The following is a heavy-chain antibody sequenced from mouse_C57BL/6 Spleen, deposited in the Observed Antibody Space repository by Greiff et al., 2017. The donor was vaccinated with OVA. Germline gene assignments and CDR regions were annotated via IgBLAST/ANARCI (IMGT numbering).Heavy chain of an antibody. V-gene: IGHV5-9-1*02. CDR1: GFTFSSYA. D-gene: IGHD2-4*01. Sequence: EVQVVESGEGLVKPGGSLKLSCAASGFTFSSYAMSWVRQTPEKRLEWVAYISSGGDYIYYADTVKGRFTISRDNARNTLYLQMSSLKSEDTAMYYCTRVNDYDDYFDYWGQGTTLTVSS. CDR3: TRVNDYDDYFDY. CDR2: ISSGGDYI. J-gene: IGHJ2*01.